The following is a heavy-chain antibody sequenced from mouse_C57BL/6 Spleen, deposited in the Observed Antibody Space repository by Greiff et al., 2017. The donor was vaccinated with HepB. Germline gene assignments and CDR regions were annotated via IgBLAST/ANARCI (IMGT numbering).Heavy chain of an antibody. CDR1: GYTFTSYW. J-gene: IGHJ4*01. CDR2: IYPSDSET. CDR3: AREAGGAMDY. Sequence: QVQLQQPGAELVRPGSSVKLSCKASGYTFTSYWMDWVKQRPGQGLEWIGNIYPSDSETHYNQKFKDKATLTVDKSSSTAYMQLSSLTSEDSAVYYCAREAGGAMDYWGQGTSVTVSS. V-gene: IGHV1-61*01.